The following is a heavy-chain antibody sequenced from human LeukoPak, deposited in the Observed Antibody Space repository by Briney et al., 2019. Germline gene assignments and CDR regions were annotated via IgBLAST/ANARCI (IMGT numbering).Heavy chain of an antibody. J-gene: IGHJ6*02. D-gene: IGHD3-9*01. CDR2: IWYDGSNK. V-gene: IGHV3-33*08. CDR3: SREYFDWSRNYYYGMDV. CDR1: GFTFSSYG. Sequence: GGSLRLSCAASGFTFSSYGMPWVRQAPGKGLEWMALIWYDGSNKYYADSVKGRFTISRDNSKNTLYLQMNSLRAEDTAVYYCSREYFDWSRNYYYGMDVWGQGTTVTVSS.